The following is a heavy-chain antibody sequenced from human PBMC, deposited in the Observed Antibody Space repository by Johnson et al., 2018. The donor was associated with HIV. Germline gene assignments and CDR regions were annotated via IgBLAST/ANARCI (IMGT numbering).Heavy chain of an antibody. CDR1: GFTFSSYA. V-gene: IGHV3-23*04. Sequence: MLLVESGGGLVQPGGSLRLSCAASGFTFSSYAMSWVRQAPGKGLEWVSAISGSGGSTYYAASVKGRCTISRDNSKNTLFLEMKSLRAEDTAVYYCVRTSCTGARCLGYDPFDVWGQGTMVTVSS. CDR3: VRTSCTGARCLGYDPFDV. D-gene: IGHD3-16*01. J-gene: IGHJ3*01. CDR2: ISGSGGST.